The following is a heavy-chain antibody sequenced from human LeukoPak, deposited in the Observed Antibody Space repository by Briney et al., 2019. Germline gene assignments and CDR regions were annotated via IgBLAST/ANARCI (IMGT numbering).Heavy chain of an antibody. D-gene: IGHD2-2*01. Sequence: QAGRSLRLSCAASGNYWMHWVRQAPGKGLVWVSHINSDGSWTSYADSVKGRFTISKDNAKNTVYLQMNNLRAEDTAVYYCVSFYETYWGRGTLVTVSS. CDR2: INSDGSWT. V-gene: IGHV3-74*01. CDR1: GNYW. CDR3: VSFYETY. J-gene: IGHJ4*02.